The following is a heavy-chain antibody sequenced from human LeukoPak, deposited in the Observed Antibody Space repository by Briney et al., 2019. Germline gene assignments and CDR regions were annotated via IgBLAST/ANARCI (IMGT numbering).Heavy chain of an antibody. Sequence: GASVKVSCKASGGTFSSYAISWVRQAPGQGLEWMGRIIPILGIANYAQKFQGRVTITADKSTSTAYMELSSLRSEDTAVYYCVKSRGLERRGYYFDYWGQGTLVTVSS. D-gene: IGHD1-1*01. J-gene: IGHJ4*02. CDR2: IIPILGIA. CDR3: VKSRGLERRGYYFDY. V-gene: IGHV1-69*04. CDR1: GGTFSSYA.